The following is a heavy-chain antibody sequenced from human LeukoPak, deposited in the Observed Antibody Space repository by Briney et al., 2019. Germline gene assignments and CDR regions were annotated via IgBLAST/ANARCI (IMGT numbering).Heavy chain of an antibody. CDR2: IYTSGST. J-gene: IGHJ5*02. Sequence: PSETLSLTCTVSGSSVNSGSYYWIWIRQPAGKGLEWIGRIYTSGSTNYNPSLKSRVTISVDTSKNQFSLKLSSVTAADTAVYYCARATLDLYRYSSNWFDPWGQGTLVTVSS. D-gene: IGHD5-18*01. V-gene: IGHV4-61*02. CDR1: GSSVNSGSYY. CDR3: ARATLDLYRYSSNWFDP.